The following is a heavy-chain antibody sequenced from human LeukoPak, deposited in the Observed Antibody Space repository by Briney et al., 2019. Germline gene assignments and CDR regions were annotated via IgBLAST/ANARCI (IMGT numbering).Heavy chain of an antibody. CDR2: MSGRGVST. J-gene: IGHJ4*02. V-gene: IGHV3-23*01. Sequence: GGSLRLSCAASGFTFTNYAMGWVRQAPGKGLEWVSGMSGRGVSTYYADSAKGRFTISSDNSKNTLYLQMNSLRAEDTAIYYCAKDCNGGNCYIDYWGQGTLVTVTS. D-gene: IGHD2-15*01. CDR1: GFTFTNYA. CDR3: AKDCNGGNCYIDY.